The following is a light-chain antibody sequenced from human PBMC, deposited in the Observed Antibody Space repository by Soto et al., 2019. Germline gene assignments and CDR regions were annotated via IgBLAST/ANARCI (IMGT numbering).Light chain of an antibody. CDR1: GXDVGAHDF. CDR2: EVN. J-gene: IGLJ1*01. Sequence: QSVLTQPDSVSGSPGQAITISCSGTGXDVGAHDFISWYQQHPGKAPKLMIYEVNNRPSGVSDRFSGSKSVNTASLTISGLQTEDEADYYGNSYTSHNAFVFGSGTKVTIL. CDR3: NSYTSHNAFV. V-gene: IGLV2-14*03.